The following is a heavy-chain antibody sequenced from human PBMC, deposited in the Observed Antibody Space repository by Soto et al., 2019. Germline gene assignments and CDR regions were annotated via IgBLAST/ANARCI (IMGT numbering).Heavy chain of an antibody. Sequence: PSETLSLTCTVSGDSISSYFWSWIRQPARKGLEWIGRVHTSGSTTYNPSLKSRVTMSVDTSKSQFSLKLTSVTAADTAVYYCAREKAVASTWCFDHWGRGTLVTFSS. CDR1: GDSISSYF. V-gene: IGHV4-4*07. CDR3: AREKAVASTWCFDH. D-gene: IGHD6-19*01. CDR2: VHTSGST. J-gene: IGHJ5*02.